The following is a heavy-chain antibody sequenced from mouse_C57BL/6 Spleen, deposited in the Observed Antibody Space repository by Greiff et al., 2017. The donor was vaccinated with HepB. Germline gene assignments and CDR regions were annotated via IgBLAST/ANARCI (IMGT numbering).Heavy chain of an antibody. Sequence: QVQLQQSGAELARPGASVKLSCKASGYTFTSYGISWVKQRTGQGLEWIGEIYPRSSNTYYNEKFKGKATLTADKSSSTAYMELRSLTSEDSAVYFCARWRVTTDGDYYAMDYWGQGTSVTVSS. CDR1: GYTFTSYG. D-gene: IGHD2-2*01. CDR3: ARWRVTTDGDYYAMDY. V-gene: IGHV1-81*01. CDR2: IYPRSSNT. J-gene: IGHJ4*01.